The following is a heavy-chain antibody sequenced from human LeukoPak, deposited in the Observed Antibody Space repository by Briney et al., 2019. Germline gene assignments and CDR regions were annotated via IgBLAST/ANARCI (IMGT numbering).Heavy chain of an antibody. Sequence: SETLSLTCTVSGGSISSYYWSWIRQPPGKGLEWIGYIYYSGSTNYHPTLKSRVTISVDTSKNQCSLKLSSVTAADTAVYYCAGTEYYYDSSGYAFDIWGQGTMVTVSS. CDR3: AGTEYYYDSSGYAFDI. CDR2: IYYSGST. V-gene: IGHV4-59*08. D-gene: IGHD3-22*01. J-gene: IGHJ3*02. CDR1: GGSISSYY.